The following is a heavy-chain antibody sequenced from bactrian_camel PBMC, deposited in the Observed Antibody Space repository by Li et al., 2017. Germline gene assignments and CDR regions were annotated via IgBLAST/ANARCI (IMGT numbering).Heavy chain of an antibody. V-gene: IGHV3S31*01. CDR2: ISASGSSQ. CDR1: GFTFKDYA. D-gene: IGHD6*01. J-gene: IGHJ4*01. Sequence: VQLVESGGGSVQPGGSLKLSCAASGFTFKDYAMSWVRQGPGRALEWVSRISASGSSQFYEDSVKGRFTISRDNGKSTLYLQMNDLKPEDTAMYYCAVVVPGPRWRERGQGTQVTVS.